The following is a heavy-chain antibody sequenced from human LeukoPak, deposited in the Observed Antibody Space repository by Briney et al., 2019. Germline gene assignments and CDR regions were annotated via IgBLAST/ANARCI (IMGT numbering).Heavy chain of an antibody. V-gene: IGHV3-30*02. J-gene: IGHJ4*02. Sequence: GGSLRLSCAASGFTFSSYGMHWVRQAPGKGLEWVAFIRYDGNSNYYADSVKGRSTISRDNSRSTLYLQMNSLRAEDTAVYYCAKEEVISGNHGVYFDYWGQGTLVTVSS. D-gene: IGHD3-22*01. CDR2: IRYDGNSN. CDR1: GFTFSSYG. CDR3: AKEEVISGNHGVYFDY.